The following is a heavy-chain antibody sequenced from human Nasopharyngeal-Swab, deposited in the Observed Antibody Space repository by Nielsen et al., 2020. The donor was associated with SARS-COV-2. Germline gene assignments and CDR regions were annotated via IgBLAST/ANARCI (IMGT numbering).Heavy chain of an antibody. CDR1: GGSISSGGYY. V-gene: IGHV4-31*03. D-gene: IGHD3-10*01. J-gene: IGHJ6*03. CDR3: ARYGAGGSRITMVRGYMDV. CDR2: IYYSGST. Sequence: SETLSLTCTVSGGSISSGGYYWSWIRQHPGKGLEWIGYIYYSGSTYYNPSLKSRVTISVDTSKNQFSLKLSSVTAADTAVYYWARYGAGGSRITMVRGYMDVWGKGTTVTVSS.